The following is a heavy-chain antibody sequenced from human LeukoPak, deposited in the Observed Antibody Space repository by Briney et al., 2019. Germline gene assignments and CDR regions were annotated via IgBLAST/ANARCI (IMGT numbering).Heavy chain of an antibody. CDR1: GFTFSSYA. V-gene: IGHV3-23*01. Sequence: GGSLRLSCAASGFTFSSYAMSWVRQAPGKGLEWVSAISGSGGSTYYADSVKGRFTISRDNSKNTLYLQMNSLRAEDTAVYYCAKGGHPNYYYYYMDVWGKGTTVTVSS. CDR2: ISGSGGST. CDR3: AKGGHPNYYYYYMDV. J-gene: IGHJ6*03.